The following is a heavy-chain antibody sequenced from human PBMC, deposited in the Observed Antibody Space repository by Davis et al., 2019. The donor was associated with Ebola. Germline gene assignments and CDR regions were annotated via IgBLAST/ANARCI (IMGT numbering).Heavy chain of an antibody. D-gene: IGHD3-9*01. J-gene: IGHJ6*02. CDR1: GGSISSYY. Sequence: SETLSLTCTVSGGSISSYYWSWIRQPPGKGLEWIGYIYYSGSTNYNPSLKSRVTISVDTSKNQSSLKLSSVTAADTAVYYCAREYYDILTGPWGMDVWGQGTTVTVSS. CDR2: IYYSGST. CDR3: AREYYDILTGPWGMDV. V-gene: IGHV4-59*01.